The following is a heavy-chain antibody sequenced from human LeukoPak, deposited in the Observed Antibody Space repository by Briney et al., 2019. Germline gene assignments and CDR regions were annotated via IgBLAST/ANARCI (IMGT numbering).Heavy chain of an antibody. J-gene: IGHJ4*02. CDR2: IYTSGST. D-gene: IGHD6-6*01. V-gene: IGHV4-4*09. CDR1: GGSISSYY. Sequence: PSETLSFTCTVSGGSISSYYWSWIRQPPGKGLEWIGYIYTSGSTNYNPSLQSRVTIPVDTSKSQFSLKLSSVTAADTAVYYCARHLGRTTIAAYWGQGTLVTVSS. CDR3: ARHLGRTTIAAY.